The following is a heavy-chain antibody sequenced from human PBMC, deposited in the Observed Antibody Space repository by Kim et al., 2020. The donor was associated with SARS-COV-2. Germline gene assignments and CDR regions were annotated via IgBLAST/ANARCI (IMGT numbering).Heavy chain of an antibody. V-gene: IGHV3-9*01. Sequence: GGSLRLSCAASGFTFDDYAMHWVRQAPGKGLEWVSGISWNSGSIGYADSVKGRFTISRDNAKNSLYLQMNSLRAEDTALYYCAKARWYFDLWGRGTLVTVSS. CDR2: ISWNSGSI. CDR1: GFTFDDYA. J-gene: IGHJ2*01. CDR3: AKARWYFDL.